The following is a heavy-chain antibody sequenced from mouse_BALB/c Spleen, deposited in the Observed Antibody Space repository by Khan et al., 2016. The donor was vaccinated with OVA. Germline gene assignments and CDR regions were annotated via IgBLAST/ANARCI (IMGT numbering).Heavy chain of an antibody. CDR1: GFSLTSYD. Sequence: VQLKESGPGLVAPSQNLSITCTVSGFSLTSYDISWIRQPPGKGLEWLGVIWTGGGTNYNSAFMSRLSISKDNSKSQVFLKMNSLQSDDTAIYYCGRRGNYYGSFYWYFDVWGAGTTVTVSS. J-gene: IGHJ1*01. CDR2: IWTGGGT. V-gene: IGHV2-9-2*01. CDR3: GRRGNYYGSFYWYFDV. D-gene: IGHD1-1*01.